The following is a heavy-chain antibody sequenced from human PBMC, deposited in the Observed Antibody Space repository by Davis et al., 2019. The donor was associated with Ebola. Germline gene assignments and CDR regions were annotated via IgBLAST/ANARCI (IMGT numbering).Heavy chain of an antibody. CDR3: TSWFRDLDY. CDR2: IRGKANSYAT. V-gene: IGHV3-73*01. J-gene: IGHJ4*02. D-gene: IGHD3-10*01. CDR1: GFTFSGSA. Sequence: GESLKISCAASGFTFSGSAMHWVRQASGKGLEWVGRIRGKANSYATAYAASVKGRFTISRDDSKNTAYLQMNSLKTEDTAVYYCTSWFRDLDYWGQGTLVTVSS.